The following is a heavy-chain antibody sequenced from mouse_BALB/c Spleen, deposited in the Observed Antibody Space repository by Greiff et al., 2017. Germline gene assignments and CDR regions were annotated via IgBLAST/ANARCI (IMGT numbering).Heavy chain of an antibody. V-gene: IGHV5-17*02. CDR3: ARSSHYYGSSNYAMDY. D-gene: IGHD1-1*01. Sequence: EVQRVESGGGLVQPGGSRKLSCAASGFTFSSFGMHWVRQAPEKGLEWVAYISSGSSTIYYADKVKGRFTISRDNPKNTLFLQMTSLRSEDTAMYYCARSSHYYGSSNYAMDYWGQGTSVTVSS. J-gene: IGHJ4*01. CDR1: GFTFSSFG. CDR2: ISSGSSTI.